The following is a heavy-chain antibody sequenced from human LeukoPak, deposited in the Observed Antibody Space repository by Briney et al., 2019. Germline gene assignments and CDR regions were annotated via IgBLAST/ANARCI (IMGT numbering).Heavy chain of an antibody. CDR1: GFTFSSYA. D-gene: IGHD2-15*01. CDR3: AKKVVVAAKILVLRYFDY. CDR2: ISGSGGST. V-gene: IGHV3-23*01. J-gene: IGHJ4*02. Sequence: GGSLRLSCAASGFTFSSYAMSWVRQAPGKGLEWVSAISGSGGSTHYADSVKGRFTISRDNSKNTLYLQMNSLRAEDTAVYYCAKKVVVAAKILVLRYFDYWGQGTLVTVSS.